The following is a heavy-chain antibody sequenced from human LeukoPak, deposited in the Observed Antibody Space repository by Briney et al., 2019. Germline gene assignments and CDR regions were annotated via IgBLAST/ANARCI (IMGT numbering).Heavy chain of an antibody. V-gene: IGHV4-4*02. CDR2: IYHSGST. D-gene: IGHD3-22*01. CDR3: ARGSYYDSSGSIDY. J-gene: IGHJ4*02. CDR1: GGSISSSNW. Sequence: PSETLSLTCAVSGGSISSSNWWSWVRQPPGKGLEWIGEIYHSGSTNYNPSLKSRVTISVDKSKNQFSLKLSSVTAADTAVYYCARGSYYDSSGSIDYWGQGTLVTVSS.